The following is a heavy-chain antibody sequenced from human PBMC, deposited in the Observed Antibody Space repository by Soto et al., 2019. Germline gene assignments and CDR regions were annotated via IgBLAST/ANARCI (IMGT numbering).Heavy chain of an antibody. CDR2: ISAYNGNT. CDR3: AREWYCSSTICRDYYYYHGMDV. Sequence: GASVKVSCKASGYTFTSYGISWVRQAPGQGLEWMGWISAYNGNTNYAQKLQGRVTMTTDTSTSTAYMELRSLRSDDTAVYYCAREWYCSSTICRDYYYYHGMDVWGQGTTVTVSS. D-gene: IGHD2-2*01. V-gene: IGHV1-18*01. J-gene: IGHJ6*02. CDR1: GYTFTSYG.